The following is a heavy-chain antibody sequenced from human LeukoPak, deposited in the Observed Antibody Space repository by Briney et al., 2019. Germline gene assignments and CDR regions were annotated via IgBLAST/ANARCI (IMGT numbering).Heavy chain of an antibody. D-gene: IGHD1-26*01. CDR2: MNPNSGNT. CDR3: ARALRPIVGARYDAFDI. V-gene: IGHV1-8*01. CDR1: GYTFTSYD. Sequence: ASVKVSCKASGYTFTSYDINWVRQATGQGLEWMGWMNPNSGNTGYAQKFQGRVTMTRNTSISTAYMELSSLRSEDTAVYYCARALRPIVGARYDAFDIWGQGTMVTVSS. J-gene: IGHJ3*02.